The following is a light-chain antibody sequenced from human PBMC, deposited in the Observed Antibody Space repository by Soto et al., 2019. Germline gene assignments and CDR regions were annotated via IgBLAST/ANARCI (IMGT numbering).Light chain of an antibody. CDR1: QSISKW. CDR3: QQYHSYRT. J-gene: IGKJ1*01. V-gene: IGKV1-5*01. CDR2: DVS. Sequence: DIQMTQSPSTLSASVGDRVTITCRASQSISKWLAWYQQKPGKAPKLLMYDVSSLESGVPSRFSGSGSGTEFTLTSSSLQSDDFSTYDCQQYHSYRTFGQGTKVEIK.